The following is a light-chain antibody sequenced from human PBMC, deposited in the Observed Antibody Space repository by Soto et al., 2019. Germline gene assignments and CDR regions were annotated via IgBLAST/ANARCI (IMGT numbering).Light chain of an antibody. CDR3: QQYGSSGT. V-gene: IGKV3-20*01. Sequence: EIILTQSPDTLSLSPGERATLSCRASQSVSNNYLAWYQQKPGQARRLLIYGASNRATGIPDRFSGSGSGTDFTLTISRLEPEDFAVYYCQQYGSSGTFGQGTKVDIK. CDR1: QSVSNNY. J-gene: IGKJ1*01. CDR2: GAS.